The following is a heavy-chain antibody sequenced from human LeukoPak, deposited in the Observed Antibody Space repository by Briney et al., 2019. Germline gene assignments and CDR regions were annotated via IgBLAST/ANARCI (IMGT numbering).Heavy chain of an antibody. CDR1: GGSISSSSYY. J-gene: IGHJ6*03. CDR2: IYYSGST. D-gene: IGHD4-11*01. Sequence: SETLSLTCTVSGGSISSSSYYWSWIRQPPGKGLEWIGYIYYSGSTNYNPSLKSRVTISVDTSKNQFSLKLSSVTAADTAVYYCARGNSKLNYYYYYMDVWGKGTMVTVSS. CDR3: ARGNSKLNYYYYYMDV. V-gene: IGHV4-61*01.